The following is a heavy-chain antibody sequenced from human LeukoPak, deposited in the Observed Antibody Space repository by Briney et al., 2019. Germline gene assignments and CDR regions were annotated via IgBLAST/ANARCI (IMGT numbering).Heavy chain of an antibody. D-gene: IGHD1-26*01. CDR3: ARYSGSPHWGYYYYGMDV. CDR2: IKQDGSEK. J-gene: IGHJ6*02. Sequence: GGSLRLSCAASGFTFSSYWMSWVRQAPGKGLEWVANIKQDGSEKYYVDSVKGRFTISRDNAMNSLYLQMNSLRAEDTAVYYCARYSGSPHWGYYYYGMDVWGQGTTVTVSS. V-gene: IGHV3-7*01. CDR1: GFTFSSYW.